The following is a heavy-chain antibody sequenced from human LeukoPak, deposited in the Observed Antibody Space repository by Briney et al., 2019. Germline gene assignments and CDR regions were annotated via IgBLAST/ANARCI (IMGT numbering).Heavy chain of an antibody. Sequence: ASVKLSCKASGYDLINYGITWVRQAPGQGLEWMGWISLYNGNTDYKLQGRVTMTTDTSTSTAYMELRSLRSDDTAVYYCARGGPFFSSSSSKEYYFDYWGQGTLVTVSS. CDR2: ISLYNGNT. CDR3: ARGGPFFSSSSSKEYYFDY. CDR1: GYDLINYG. D-gene: IGHD6-6*01. V-gene: IGHV1-18*01. J-gene: IGHJ4*02.